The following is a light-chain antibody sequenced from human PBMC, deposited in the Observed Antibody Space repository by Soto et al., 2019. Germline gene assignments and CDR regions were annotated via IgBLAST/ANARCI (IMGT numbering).Light chain of an antibody. CDR1: QDVSNY. Sequence: IQMTQSPSSLSAYVGDRVTITCQASQDVSNYLNWYQQKPGKAPKLLIYDASNLETGVPSRFSGSGSGTDFTFTISSLQPEDIATYYCQQYDNLPFTFGGGTKV. CDR2: DAS. J-gene: IGKJ4*01. CDR3: QQYDNLPFT. V-gene: IGKV1-33*01.